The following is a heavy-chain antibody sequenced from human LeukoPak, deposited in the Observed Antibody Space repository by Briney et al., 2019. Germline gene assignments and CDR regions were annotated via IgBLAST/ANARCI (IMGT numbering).Heavy chain of an antibody. J-gene: IGHJ4*02. V-gene: IGHV3-49*03. D-gene: IGHD4-23*01. CDR3: GQEEQRVITPGLDY. Sequence: GGSLRLSCTASGFTFGDYAMSWCRQAPGKGLEWVGFIRNKAYGGTTEYAASVKGRFTISRDDSKSIAYLQMNSLKTVDTAVYYCGQEEQRVITPGLDYWGQGPLVTVSS. CDR2: IRNKAYGGTT. CDR1: GFTFGDYA.